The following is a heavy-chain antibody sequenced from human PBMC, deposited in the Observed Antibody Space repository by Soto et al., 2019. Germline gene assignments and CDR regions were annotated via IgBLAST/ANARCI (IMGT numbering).Heavy chain of an antibody. D-gene: IGHD2-15*01. CDR3: ARDLGYCNSSGCFRNWFDP. Sequence: QVQLVQSGAEVKPPGASVKVSCRASGYSFRTHGISWVRQAPGQGLEWMGWISTSDDKTNFPQKFQGRITMTTDTFTRTAYIELRSLRSDDTAVYFCARDLGYCNSSGCFRNWFDPWGQGTLVTVSS. CDR1: GYSFRTHG. J-gene: IGHJ5*02. CDR2: ISTSDDKT. V-gene: IGHV1-18*01.